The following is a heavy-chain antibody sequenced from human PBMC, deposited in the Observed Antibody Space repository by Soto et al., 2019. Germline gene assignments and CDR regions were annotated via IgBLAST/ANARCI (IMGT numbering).Heavy chain of an antibody. CDR1: GGSISSGGYY. CDR3: ARDARREKRSGGSQARFDP. Sequence: ASETLSLTCTVSGGSISSGGYYWSWIRQHPGKGLEWIGYIYYSGSTYYNPSLKSRVTISVDTSKNQFSLKLSSVTAADTAVYYCARDARREKRSGGSQARFDPWGQGTLVTVSS. V-gene: IGHV4-31*03. CDR2: IYYSGST. J-gene: IGHJ5*02. D-gene: IGHD2-15*01.